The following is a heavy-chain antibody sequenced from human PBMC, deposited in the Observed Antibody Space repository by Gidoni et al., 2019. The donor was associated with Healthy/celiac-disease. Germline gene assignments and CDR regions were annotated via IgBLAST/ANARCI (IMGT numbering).Heavy chain of an antibody. CDR1: GGPFSSYT. J-gene: IGHJ4*02. Sequence: QVQLVQSGAEVKKPGSSVKVSCKASGGPFSSYTISWVRQAPGQGLEWMGRIIPILGIANYAQKFQGRVTITADKSTSTAYMELSSLRSEDTAVYYCARDADSSGTFDYWGQGTLVTVSS. D-gene: IGHD3-22*01. V-gene: IGHV1-69*08. CDR3: ARDADSSGTFDY. CDR2: IIPILGIA.